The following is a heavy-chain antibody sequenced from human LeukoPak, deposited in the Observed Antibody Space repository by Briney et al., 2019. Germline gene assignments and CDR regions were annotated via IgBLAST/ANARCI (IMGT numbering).Heavy chain of an antibody. V-gene: IGHV3-48*03. CDR3: ARGPRDYGGSSFDY. J-gene: IGHJ4*02. D-gene: IGHD4-23*01. CDR1: GFTFSSYE. CDR2: ISSSGSAI. Sequence: PGGSLRLSCAASGFTFSSYEMNWVRQAPGKGLEWVSYISSSGSAIFYAESVKGRFTISRDNVKNTLYLQMNSLRAEDTAVYYCARGPRDYGGSSFDYWGQGILVTVSS.